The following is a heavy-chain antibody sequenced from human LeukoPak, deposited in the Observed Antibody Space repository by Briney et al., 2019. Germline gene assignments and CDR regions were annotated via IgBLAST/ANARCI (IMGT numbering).Heavy chain of an antibody. Sequence: HPGGSLRLSCAASGFTFSSYGMHWVRQAPGKGLEWVAVISYDGSNKYYADSVKGRFTISRDNSKNTLSLQVSSLRTEDTAVYYCAKDRYSYAFEYSDSWGQGTLVTVSS. CDR1: GFTFSSYG. D-gene: IGHD5-18*01. V-gene: IGHV3-30*18. CDR2: ISYDGSNK. J-gene: IGHJ4*02. CDR3: AKDRYSYAFEYSDS.